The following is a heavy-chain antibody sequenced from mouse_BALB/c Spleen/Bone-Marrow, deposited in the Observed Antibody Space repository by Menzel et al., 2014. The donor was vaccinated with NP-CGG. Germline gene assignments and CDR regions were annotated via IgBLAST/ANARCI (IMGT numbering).Heavy chain of an antibody. Sequence: EVHLVESGGGLVKPGGSLKLSCAASDFTFSSYAMSWVRQTPEKRLEWVATISSGGSYTYYPDSVKGRFTISRDNAKNTLYLQMSSLRSEDTAMYYCARHGITRLLDYWGQGTTLTVSS. CDR1: DFTFSSYA. D-gene: IGHD2-4*01. J-gene: IGHJ2*01. CDR3: ARHGITRLLDY. CDR2: ISSGGSYT. V-gene: IGHV5-9-3*01.